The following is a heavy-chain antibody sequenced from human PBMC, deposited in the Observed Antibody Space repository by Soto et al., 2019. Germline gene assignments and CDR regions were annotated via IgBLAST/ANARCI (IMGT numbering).Heavy chain of an antibody. Sequence: SETLSLTCTDSGGSISSYYWSWIRQPPGKGLEWIGYIYYSGSTNYNPSLKSRVTISVDTSKNQFSLKLSSVTAADTAVYYCAREMQWLGNGMDVWGQGTTVTVSS. J-gene: IGHJ6*02. CDR3: AREMQWLGNGMDV. V-gene: IGHV4-59*01. CDR2: IYYSGST. D-gene: IGHD6-19*01. CDR1: GGSISSYY.